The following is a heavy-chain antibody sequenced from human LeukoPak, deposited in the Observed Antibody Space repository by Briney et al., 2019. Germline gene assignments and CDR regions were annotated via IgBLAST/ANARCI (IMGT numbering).Heavy chain of an antibody. CDR2: MWYDGSNK. CDR1: GFTFNSYG. V-gene: IGHV3-33*01. D-gene: IGHD4-11*01. Sequence: GRSLRLSCAASGFTFNSYGMHWVRQAPGKGLEWVAVMWYDGSNKYYADSVKGRFTISRDDSKNTLYLQMNSLRAEDTAMYYCARGLPPVMKYYFDYWGQGTLVTVSS. J-gene: IGHJ4*02. CDR3: ARGLPPVMKYYFDY.